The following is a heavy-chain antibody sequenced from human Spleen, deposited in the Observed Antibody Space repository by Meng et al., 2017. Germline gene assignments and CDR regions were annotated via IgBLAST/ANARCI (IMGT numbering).Heavy chain of an antibody. CDR3: AKGTPGRSYCDY. J-gene: IGHJ4*02. CDR1: DYTFIGYG. CDR2: LGAHPGDT. V-gene: IGHV1-18*01. Sequence: QLLQSGPEVKQPGASLKVPCKASDYTFIGYGVCWVRQAPGQGLEWMAWLGAHPGDTSFAPKFLGRVTVTADTATATAYMELRSLRSDDTAVYYCAKGTPGRSYCDYWGLGTLVTVSS. D-gene: IGHD3-10*01.